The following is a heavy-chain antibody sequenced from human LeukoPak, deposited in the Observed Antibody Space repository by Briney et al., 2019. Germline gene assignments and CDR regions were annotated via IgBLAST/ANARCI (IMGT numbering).Heavy chain of an antibody. CDR3: AKGGFSFGYADH. Sequence: PGGSLRLSCAASGFTFSDYAMHWVRQAPGKGLEWVTAISSDGSNKYFADSVKGRFTISRDNSKNTLDLEMSSLRTEDTAVYFCAKGGFSFGYADHWGQGTLVTASS. CDR1: GFTFSDYA. V-gene: IGHV3-30*04. J-gene: IGHJ5*02. CDR2: ISSDGSNK. D-gene: IGHD5-18*01.